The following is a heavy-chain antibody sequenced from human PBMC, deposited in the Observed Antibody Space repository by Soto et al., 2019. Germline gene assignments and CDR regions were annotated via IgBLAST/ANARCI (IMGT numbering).Heavy chain of an antibody. CDR3: ARDRHPPDFWSGYSEIPPHYYGMDV. D-gene: IGHD3-3*01. CDR1: GFTFSSYS. V-gene: IGHV3-21*01. CDR2: ISSSSSYI. Sequence: GGSLRLSCAASGFTFSSYSMNWVRQAPGKGLEWVSSISSSSSYIYYADSVKGRFTISRDNAKNSLYLQMNSLRAKDTAVYYCARDRHPPDFWSGYSEIPPHYYGMDVWGQGTTVTVS. J-gene: IGHJ6*02.